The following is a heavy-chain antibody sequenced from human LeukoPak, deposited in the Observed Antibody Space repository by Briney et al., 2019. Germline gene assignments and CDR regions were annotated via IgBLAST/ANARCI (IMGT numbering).Heavy chain of an antibody. D-gene: IGHD3-22*01. Sequence: GGSLRLSCAASGFTFSSYTMSWVRQAPGKGLEWVSAISGSGGSTYYADSVKGRFTISRDNSKNTLYLQMNSLRAEDTAVYYCAKRGPYYYDSSGYYIDYRGQGTLVTVSS. V-gene: IGHV3-23*01. CDR1: GFTFSSYT. CDR2: ISGSGGST. J-gene: IGHJ4*02. CDR3: AKRGPYYYDSSGYYIDY.